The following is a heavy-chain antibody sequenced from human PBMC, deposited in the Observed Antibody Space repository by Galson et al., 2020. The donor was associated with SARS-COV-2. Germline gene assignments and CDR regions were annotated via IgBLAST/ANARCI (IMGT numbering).Heavy chain of an antibody. D-gene: IGHD4-17*01. CDR2: ISNRRMT. J-gene: IGHJ6*04. V-gene: IGHV4-59*07. CDR1: GGSISSYY. Sequence: SDTLSLTCTVPGGSISSYYWSWIRHPPRKGLEWIGSISNRRMTNYNPSLKSRVTISIDTSKNQFSLNLTSVTAADTAVYYCARVTVTLRVYGMDVWGKGTTVAVSS. CDR3: ARVTVTLRVYGMDV.